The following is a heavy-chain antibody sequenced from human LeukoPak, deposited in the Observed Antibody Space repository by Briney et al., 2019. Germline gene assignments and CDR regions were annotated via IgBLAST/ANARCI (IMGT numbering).Heavy chain of an antibody. V-gene: IGHV3-53*05. Sequence: GGSLRLSCAASGFTVSSNYMTWVRQAPGKGLEWVSLIYSGGSTYYADSVKGRFTISRDNSKNTLYLQMGSLRAEDMAVYYCARDDGGNYPYWGQGTLVTVSS. CDR2: IYSGGST. D-gene: IGHD4-23*01. J-gene: IGHJ4*02. CDR1: GFTVSSNY. CDR3: ARDDGGNYPY.